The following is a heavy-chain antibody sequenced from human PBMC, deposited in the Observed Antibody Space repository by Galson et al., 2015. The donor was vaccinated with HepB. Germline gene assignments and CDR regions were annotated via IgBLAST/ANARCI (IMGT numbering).Heavy chain of an antibody. CDR2: ISSSSSYT. CDR3: ASADDATEVDY. V-gene: IGHV3-11*06. J-gene: IGHJ4*02. CDR1: GFTFSDYY. Sequence: LRLSCAASGFTFSDYYMSRIRQAPGKGLEWVSYISSSSSYTNYADSVKGRFTISRDNAKNSLYLQMNSLRAEDTAVYYCASADDATEVDYWGQGTLVTVSS.